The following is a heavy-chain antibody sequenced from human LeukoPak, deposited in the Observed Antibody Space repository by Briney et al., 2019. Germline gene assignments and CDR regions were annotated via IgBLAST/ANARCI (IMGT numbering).Heavy chain of an antibody. CDR2: ISAYSGNT. J-gene: IGHJ4*02. CDR3: ARESEWLFDY. D-gene: IGHD3-3*01. CDR1: DYTFTNYG. V-gene: IGHV1-18*01. Sequence: ASVKVSCKASDYTFTNYGVSWVRQAPGQGLEWMGWISAYSGNTNYAQKLQGRVTMTTDTSTSTAYMELRSLRSDDTAVYYCARESEWLFDYWGQGTLVTVSS.